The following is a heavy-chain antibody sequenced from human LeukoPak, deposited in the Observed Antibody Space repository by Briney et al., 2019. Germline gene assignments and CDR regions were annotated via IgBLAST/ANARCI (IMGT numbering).Heavy chain of an antibody. CDR1: GGTFISYA. J-gene: IGHJ4*02. CDR2: IIPIFGTA. D-gene: IGHD3-22*01. Sequence: SVKVSCKASGGTFISYAISWVRQAPGQGLEWMGGIIPIFGTANYAQKFQGRVTITTDESTSTAYMELSSLRSEDTAVYYCARDLPYYDSNGALGPWGQGTLVTVSS. V-gene: IGHV1-69*05. CDR3: ARDLPYYDSNGALGP.